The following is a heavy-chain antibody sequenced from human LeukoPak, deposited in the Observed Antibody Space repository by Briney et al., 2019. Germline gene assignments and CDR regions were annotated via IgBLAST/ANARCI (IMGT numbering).Heavy chain of an antibody. CDR3: ASVYDSSGYFDY. CDR1: GYTFTGYN. CDR2: INPNSGGT. V-gene: IGHV1-2*02. D-gene: IGHD3-22*01. J-gene: IGHJ4*02. Sequence: ASVKVSCKASGYTFTGYNMHWVRQAPGQGLEWMGWINPNSGGTNYAQKFQGRVTMTRDTSISTAYMELSRLRSDDTAVYYCASVYDSSGYFDYWGQGTLVTVSS.